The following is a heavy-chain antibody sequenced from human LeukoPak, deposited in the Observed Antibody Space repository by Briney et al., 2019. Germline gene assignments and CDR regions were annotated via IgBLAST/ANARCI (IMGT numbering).Heavy chain of an antibody. D-gene: IGHD3-9*01. CDR1: GYTFTSYG. CDR2: ISAYNGNT. Sequence: ASVKVSCKASGYTFTSYGISWVRQAPGQGLEWMGWISAYNGNTNYAQKLQGRVTMTTDTSTSTAYMELRSQRSDDTAVYYCASSSYDILTGYYQGWGQGTLVTVSS. J-gene: IGHJ4*02. CDR3: ASSSYDILTGYYQG. V-gene: IGHV1-18*01.